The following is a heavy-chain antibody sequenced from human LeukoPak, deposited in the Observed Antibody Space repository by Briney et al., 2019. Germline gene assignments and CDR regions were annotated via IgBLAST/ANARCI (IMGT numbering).Heavy chain of an antibody. CDR2: INPNSGGT. J-gene: IGHJ4*02. CDR3: ARGRGHSYKYYFDY. CDR1: GYTFTDYN. Sequence: ASVNVSCKASGYTFTDYNMHWVRQAPGQGLEWMGRINPNSGGTKYAQKFQGRVTMTRDTSISTAYMELTRLRSDDTAVYYCARGRGHSYKYYFDYWGQGTLVTVSS. D-gene: IGHD5-18*01. V-gene: IGHV1-2*06.